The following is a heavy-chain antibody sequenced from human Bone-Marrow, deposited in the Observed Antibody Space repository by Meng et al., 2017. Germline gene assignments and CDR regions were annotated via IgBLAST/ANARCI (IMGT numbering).Heavy chain of an antibody. CDR1: GFTVSSTY. J-gene: IGHJ4*02. CDR3: ARSSSWLKYYFDY. CDR2: IYSGGST. D-gene: IGHD6-13*01. V-gene: IGHV3-53*02. Sequence: EVQRLGTGGGLPHPGGSLTSSFAAAGFTVSSTYRSWVRQAPGKGLEWVSVIYSGGSTYYADSVKGRFTISRDNSKNTLYLQMNSLRAEDTAVYYCARSSSWLKYYFDYWGQGTLVTVSS.